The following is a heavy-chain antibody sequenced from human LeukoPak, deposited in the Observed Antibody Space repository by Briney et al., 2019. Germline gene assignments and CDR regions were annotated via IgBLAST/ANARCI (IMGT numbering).Heavy chain of an antibody. CDR2: IYYSGST. V-gene: IGHV4-59*08. J-gene: IGHJ4*02. D-gene: IGHD6-19*01. CDR1: GGSISSYY. CDR3: ARLTTIAVAGAHYFDY. Sequence: SETLSLICTVSGGSISSYYWSWIRQPPGKGLEWIGYIYYSGSTNYNPSLKSRVTISVDTSKNQFSLKLSSVTAADTAVYYCARLTTIAVAGAHYFDYWGQGTLVTVSS.